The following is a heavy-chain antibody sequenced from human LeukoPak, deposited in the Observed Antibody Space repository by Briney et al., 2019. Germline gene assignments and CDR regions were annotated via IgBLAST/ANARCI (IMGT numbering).Heavy chain of an antibody. D-gene: IGHD2-15*01. V-gene: IGHV3-11*04. CDR2: SKSEGTFT. Sequence: GGSLRLSCVASGFSLGDHGMSWVRQAPGKGLEWISYSKSEGTFTSYADSVKGRFTISRDNAKNSLYLQMNSLRAEDTAVYYCTRVHGGYPFDSWGQGTLVTVSS. J-gene: IGHJ4*02. CDR3: TRVHGGYPFDS. CDR1: GFSLGDHG.